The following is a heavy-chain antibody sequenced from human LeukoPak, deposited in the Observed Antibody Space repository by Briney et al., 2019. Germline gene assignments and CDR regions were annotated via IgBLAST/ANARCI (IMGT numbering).Heavy chain of an antibody. D-gene: IGHD6-13*01. CDR3: ATGYSSTWYYFDY. CDR2: IYHSGST. J-gene: IGHJ4*02. V-gene: IGHV4-59*01. Sequence: SETLPLTCTVSGDSISSYYWSWIRQPPGKGLEWIGYIYHSGSTNYNPSLKSRVTISADTSKDQFSLKLASVTAADTAVYYCATGYSSTWYYFDYWGQGTLVTVSS. CDR1: GDSISSYY.